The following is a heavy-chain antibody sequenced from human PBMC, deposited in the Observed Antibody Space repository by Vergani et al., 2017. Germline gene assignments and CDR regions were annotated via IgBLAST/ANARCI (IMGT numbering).Heavy chain of an antibody. CDR1: GFTFSSYS. V-gene: IGHV3-21*01. CDR2: ISSSSSYI. CDR3: ARVPLEQQLVGVGWFDP. D-gene: IGHD6-13*01. Sequence: EVQLVESGGGLVKPGGSLRLSCAASGFTFSSYSMNWVRQAPGKGLEWVSSISSSSSYIYYADSVKGRFTISRDNAKNSLYLQMNSLRAEDTAVYYCARVPLEQQLVGVGWFDPWGQGTLVTVSS. J-gene: IGHJ5*02.